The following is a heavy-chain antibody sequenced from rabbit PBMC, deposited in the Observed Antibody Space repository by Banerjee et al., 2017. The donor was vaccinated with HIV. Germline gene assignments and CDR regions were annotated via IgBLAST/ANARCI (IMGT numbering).Heavy chain of an antibody. Sequence: QEQLEESGGDLVKPEGSLTLTCTASGFSLSSGAMSWVRQAPGKGLEWIGYMYIASDTTDYASWAKGRFTISRSTSLNTVTLKMTSLTGADTATYFCARYGGDTYYDLWGQGTLVTVS. CDR3: ARYGGDTYYDL. CDR2: MYIASDTT. D-gene: IGHD8-1*01. J-gene: IGHJ3*01. V-gene: IGHV1S47*01. CDR1: GFSLSSGA.